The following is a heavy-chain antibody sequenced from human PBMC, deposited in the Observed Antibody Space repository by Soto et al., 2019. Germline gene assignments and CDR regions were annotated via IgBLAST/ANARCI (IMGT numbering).Heavy chain of an antibody. CDR1: GDSISTSY. Sequence: SETLSLTCSVSGDSISTSYRSWIRQPAEKRPEWIGRIHSTGNSHYNPSLRSRVSMSMDTSKKEIYLELTSVTAADTAVYYCTRGPYCDTSSCFLPKYYFGFDVWGRGTTVTVSS. J-gene: IGHJ6*02. V-gene: IGHV4-4*07. CDR2: IHSTGNS. CDR3: TRGPYCDTSSCFLPKYYFGFDV. D-gene: IGHD2-2*01.